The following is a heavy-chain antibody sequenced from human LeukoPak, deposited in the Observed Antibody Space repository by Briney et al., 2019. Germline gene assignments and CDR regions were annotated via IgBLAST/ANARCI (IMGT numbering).Heavy chain of an antibody. Sequence: ASDTLSLTCNVSGGSINSYYWSWLRHPPGKGREWSGYIYYSGSTDYNPSLKRRVTISVDTSMNQFSLTLSSVTAADTAVYYCARNYDFWSGYYYFHYWGQGALVTVSS. V-gene: IGHV4-59*08. CDR3: ARNYDFWSGYYYFHY. D-gene: IGHD3-3*01. CDR1: GGSINSYY. J-gene: IGHJ4*02. CDR2: IYYSGST.